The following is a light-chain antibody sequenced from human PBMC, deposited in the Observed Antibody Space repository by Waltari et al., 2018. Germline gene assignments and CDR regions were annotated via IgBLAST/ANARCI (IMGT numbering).Light chain of an antibody. J-gene: IGLJ3*02. Sequence: SALTQPASVSGSPGQSITISCTGTSSDIGTYNYASWYQHHPGKAPQLRIHDLNKRPSGVSYRCSGSKSGNTASLTISGIQAEDESDYYCSSYSRITTSVVFGGGTKLTVL. CDR2: DLN. CDR1: SSDIGTYNY. V-gene: IGLV2-14*03. CDR3: SSYSRITTSVV.